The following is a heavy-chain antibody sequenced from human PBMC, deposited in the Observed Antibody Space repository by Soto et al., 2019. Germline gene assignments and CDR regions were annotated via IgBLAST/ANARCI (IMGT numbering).Heavy chain of an antibody. CDR3: ARDQRGSSSSWYEDYYYYYGMDV. Sequence: SETLSLSCTVSGGSISSGGYYWSWIRQHPGKGLEWIGYIYYSGSTYYNPSLKSRVTISVDTSKNQFSLKLSSVTAADTAVYYCARDQRGSSSSWYEDYYYYYGMDVWGQGTTVTVSS. J-gene: IGHJ6*02. V-gene: IGHV4-31*03. CDR1: GGSISSGGYY. D-gene: IGHD6-13*01. CDR2: IYYSGST.